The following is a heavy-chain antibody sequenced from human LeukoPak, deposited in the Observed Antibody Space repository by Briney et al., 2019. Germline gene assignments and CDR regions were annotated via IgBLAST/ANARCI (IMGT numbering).Heavy chain of an antibody. CDR1: GYTFTSYG. Sequence: GASVKVSCKASGYTFTSYGISWVRQAPGQGLEWMGWISAYNGNTNYAQKLQGRVTMTTDTSTSTAYMELRSLRSDDTAVYYCARAGSYYGSGSRAFDYWGQGTLVTVSS. J-gene: IGHJ4*02. V-gene: IGHV1-18*01. CDR3: ARAGSYYGSGSRAFDY. D-gene: IGHD3-10*01. CDR2: ISAYNGNT.